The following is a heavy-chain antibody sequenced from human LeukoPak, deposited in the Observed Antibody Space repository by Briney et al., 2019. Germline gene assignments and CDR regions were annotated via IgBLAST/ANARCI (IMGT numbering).Heavy chain of an antibody. CDR2: IIPIFGTA. CDR3: VSLYGSAY. V-gene: IGHV1-69*05. D-gene: IGHD3-10*01. CDR1: GGTFSSYA. J-gene: IGHJ4*02. Sequence: SVKVSCKASGGTFSSYAISWVRQAPGQGLEWTGGIIPIFGTANYAQKFQGRVTITTDESTSTAYMELSSLRSEDTAVYYCVSLYGSAYWGQGTLVTVSS.